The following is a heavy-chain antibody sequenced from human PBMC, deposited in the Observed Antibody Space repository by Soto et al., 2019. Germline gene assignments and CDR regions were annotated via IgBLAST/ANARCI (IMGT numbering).Heavy chain of an antibody. CDR1: GFTFDDYA. CDR2: ISWNSGSI. V-gene: IGHV3-9*01. J-gene: IGHJ6*02. Sequence: EVQLVESGGGLVQPGRSLRLSCAASGFTFDDYAMHWVRQAPGKGLEWVSGISWNSGSIGYADSVKGRFTISRDNAKNSLYLQMNSLRAEDTALYYCAKEPLYCSSTSCYTRGYYYYGMDVWGQGTTVTVSS. D-gene: IGHD2-2*02. CDR3: AKEPLYCSSTSCYTRGYYYYGMDV.